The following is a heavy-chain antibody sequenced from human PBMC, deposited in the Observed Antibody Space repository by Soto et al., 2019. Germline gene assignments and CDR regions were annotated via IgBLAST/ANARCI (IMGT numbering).Heavy chain of an antibody. V-gene: IGHV1-18*01. Sequence: WASVKVSCKASGYTFTSYCISWVRQAPGQGLEWMGWISAYNGNTNYAQKLQGRVTMTTDTSTSTAYMELRSLRSDDTAVYYCARVPGPYCSSTSCQIDNWFVPWGQGTLVTISS. D-gene: IGHD2-2*01. CDR1: GYTFTSYC. J-gene: IGHJ5*02. CDR2: ISAYNGNT. CDR3: ARVPGPYCSSTSCQIDNWFVP.